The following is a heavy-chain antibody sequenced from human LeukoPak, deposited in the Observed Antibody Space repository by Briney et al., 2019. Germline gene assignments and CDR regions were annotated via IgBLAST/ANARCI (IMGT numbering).Heavy chain of an antibody. Sequence: KPSETLSLTCAVSGYSISSGYYWGWIRQPPGKGLEWIGSIYHSGSTYYNPSLKSRVTISVDTSKNQFSLKLSSVTAADTAVYYCASQTGKWEPNWFDPWGQGTLVTVSS. CDR1: GYSISSGYY. CDR3: ASQTGKWEPNWFDP. D-gene: IGHD1-26*01. J-gene: IGHJ5*02. CDR2: IYHSGST. V-gene: IGHV4-38-2*01.